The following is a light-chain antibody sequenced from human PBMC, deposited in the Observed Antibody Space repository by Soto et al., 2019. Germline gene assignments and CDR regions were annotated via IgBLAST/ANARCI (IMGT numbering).Light chain of an antibody. V-gene: IGKV3-20*01. CDR3: QQYGSSLYT. CDR1: QSVSSSY. J-gene: IGKJ2*01. Sequence: EIVLTQSPGTLSLSPGERATLSCRASQSVSSSYLAWYQQKPGHAPSLLIYGASSSATGIPDRFSGSGSGTDFTLTISRLEPEDFAVYYCQQYGSSLYTFGQGTKLEIK. CDR2: GAS.